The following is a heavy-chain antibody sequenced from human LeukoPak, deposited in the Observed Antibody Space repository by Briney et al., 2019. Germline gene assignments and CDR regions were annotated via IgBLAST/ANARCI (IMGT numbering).Heavy chain of an antibody. Sequence: ASQTLSLTCTVSGGSITSGGYYWSWIRQPAGKGLEWIGRIYTSGSTTYNPSLKSRVTISVDTSKNQFSLKLSSVTAADTAVYYCARHGLIAAAGEIDYWGQGTLVTVSS. J-gene: IGHJ4*02. V-gene: IGHV4-61*02. CDR1: GGSITSGGYY. D-gene: IGHD6-13*01. CDR3: ARHGLIAAAGEIDY. CDR2: IYTSGST.